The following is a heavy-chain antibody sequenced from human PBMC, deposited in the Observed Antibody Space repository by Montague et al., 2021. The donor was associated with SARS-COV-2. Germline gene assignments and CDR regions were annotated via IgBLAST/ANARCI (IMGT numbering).Heavy chain of an antibody. D-gene: IGHD3-9*01. CDR3: ARDGDSSYYDSLTGFYQYFEY. CDR1: GFTFSNYE. Sequence: FLRLSCAASGFTFSNYEMHWVRQAPGKGLEWLSYISTSGSLICYADSVKGRSTISRDNAKNALYLQLDSLTAADTAVYYCARDGDSSYYDSLTGFYQYFEYWGQGTLVTVSS. CDR2: ISTSGSLI. V-gene: IGHV3-48*03. J-gene: IGHJ4*02.